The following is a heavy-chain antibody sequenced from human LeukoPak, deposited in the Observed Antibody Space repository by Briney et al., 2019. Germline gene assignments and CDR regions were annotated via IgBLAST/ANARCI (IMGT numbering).Heavy chain of an antibody. CDR2: ISYDGSNK. Sequence: GGSLRLSCAASGFTFSSYEMNWVRQAPGKGLEWVAVISYDGSNKYYAGSVKGRFTISRDNSKNTLYLQMNSLRAEDTAVYYCARDLGYSSGWYLGPGYFDYWGQGTLVTVSS. D-gene: IGHD6-19*01. J-gene: IGHJ4*02. CDR1: GFTFSSYE. CDR3: ARDLGYSSGWYLGPGYFDY. V-gene: IGHV3-30*04.